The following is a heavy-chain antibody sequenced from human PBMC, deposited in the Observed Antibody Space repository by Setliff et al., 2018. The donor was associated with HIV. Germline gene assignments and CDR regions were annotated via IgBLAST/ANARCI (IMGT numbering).Heavy chain of an antibody. CDR1: SGSISTYY. V-gene: IGHV4-59*01. Sequence: NPSETLSLTCTVSSGSISTYYWTWIRQPPGKGLEYIGYIYYSGSTNYNPSLKSRVTISVDTSKNQFSLKLSSVTAADTAVYYCARDLLGYCSSTSCHSHYMDVWGKGTTVTVSS. D-gene: IGHD2-2*01. J-gene: IGHJ6*03. CDR3: ARDLLGYCSSTSCHSHYMDV. CDR2: IYYSGST.